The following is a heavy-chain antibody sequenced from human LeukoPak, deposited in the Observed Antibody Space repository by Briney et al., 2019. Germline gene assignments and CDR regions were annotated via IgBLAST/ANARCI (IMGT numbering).Heavy chain of an antibody. J-gene: IGHJ4*02. CDR1: GYTFTSYY. CDR3: AREPGCGGSCPHEYYFDY. D-gene: IGHD2-15*01. CDR2: INPSGGST. Sequence: ASVKVSCKASGYTFTSYYMHWVRQAPGQGLEWMGIINPSGGSTSYAQKFQGRVTMTRDMSTSTVYMELSSLRSEDTAVYYCAREPGCGGSCPHEYYFDYWGQGTLVTVSS. V-gene: IGHV1-46*01.